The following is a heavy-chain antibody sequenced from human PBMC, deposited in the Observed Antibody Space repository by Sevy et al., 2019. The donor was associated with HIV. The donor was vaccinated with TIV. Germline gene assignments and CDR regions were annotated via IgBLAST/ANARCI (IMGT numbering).Heavy chain of an antibody. Sequence: GGSLRLSCAASGFTFKNHAMSWVRQAPGKGLEWVSAISGSGGGTYYADSVKGRFTISRDNSKNTVYLQMNSLRAEDTAVYFCAKNPYGDWYYYYYGMDVWGQGTTVTVSS. V-gene: IGHV3-23*01. CDR1: GFTFKNHA. J-gene: IGHJ6*02. CDR2: ISGSGGGT. D-gene: IGHD4-17*01. CDR3: AKNPYGDWYYYYYGMDV.